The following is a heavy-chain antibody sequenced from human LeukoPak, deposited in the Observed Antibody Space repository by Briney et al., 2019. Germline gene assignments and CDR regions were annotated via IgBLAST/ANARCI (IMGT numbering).Heavy chain of an antibody. V-gene: IGHV1-24*01. D-gene: IGHD1-1*01. CDR3: ATDTTGSHGTEYYFDY. CDR2: FDPEDGET. J-gene: IGHJ4*02. CDR1: GFTFSTAS. Sequence: GGSLRLSCAASGFTFSTASLHWVRQAPGKGLEWMGGFDPEDGETIYAQKFQGRVTMTEDTSTDTAYMELSSLGSEDTAVYYCATDTTGSHGTEYYFDYWGQGTLVTVSS.